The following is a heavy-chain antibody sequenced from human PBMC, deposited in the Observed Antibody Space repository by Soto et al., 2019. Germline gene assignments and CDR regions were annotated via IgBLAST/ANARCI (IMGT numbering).Heavy chain of an antibody. D-gene: IGHD3-10*01. V-gene: IGHV1-69*13. J-gene: IGHJ6*02. CDR3: ARVPQEVRGAKGYYYGMDV. CDR2: IIPIFGTA. Sequence: SVKVSCKASGGTFSSYAISWVRQAPGQGLEWMGGIIPIFGTANYAQKFQGRVTITADESTSTAYMELSSLRSEDTAVYYCARVPQEVRGAKGYYYGMDVWGQGTTITVSS. CDR1: GGTFSSYA.